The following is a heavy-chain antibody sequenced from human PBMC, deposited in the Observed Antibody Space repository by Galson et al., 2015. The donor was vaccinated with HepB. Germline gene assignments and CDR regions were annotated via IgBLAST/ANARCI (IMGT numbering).Heavy chain of an antibody. V-gene: IGHV4-59*01. D-gene: IGHD3-10*01. CDR2: VSDSGTT. Sequence: ETLSLTCTVSGASISSDYWTWVRQPPGKGLERIGYVSDSGTTNYNPSLKSRVTISLDTPKNQFSLNLSSVTAADTAVYYCAGRFRVTSHHWGPGTLVTVSS. CDR1: GASISSDY. J-gene: IGHJ4*02. CDR3: AGRFRVTSHH.